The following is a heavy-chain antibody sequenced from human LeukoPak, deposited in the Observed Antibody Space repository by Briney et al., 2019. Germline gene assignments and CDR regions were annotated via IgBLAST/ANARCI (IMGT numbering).Heavy chain of an antibody. V-gene: IGHV1-18*01. Sequence: ASVKVSCKASGYTFTNYAVSWLRQAPGQTLEWMGWVSACSGNTNYAQNFHDRLTMTTDTSTSTAYMELRSLTSEDTAVYYCAREGRLMSDTTVHPWGQGTLVTVSP. J-gene: IGHJ5*02. CDR1: GYTFTNYA. CDR3: AREGRLMSDTTVHP. D-gene: IGHD2/OR15-2a*01. CDR2: VSACSGNT.